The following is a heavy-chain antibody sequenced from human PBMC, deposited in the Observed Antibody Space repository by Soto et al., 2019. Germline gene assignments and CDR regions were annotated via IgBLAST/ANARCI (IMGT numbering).Heavy chain of an antibody. CDR1: GFTFSSYG. CDR2: INSGGNST. Sequence: PGGSLRLSCAASGFTFSSYGMHWVRQAPGKGLLWVSRINSGGNSTSYADSVKGRFTISRDNAKNTLYLQMNSLRVEDIGVYYCARDMDTAWWFDYWGQGTLVTVSS. V-gene: IGHV3-74*01. D-gene: IGHD5-18*01. CDR3: ARDMDTAWWFDY. J-gene: IGHJ4*01.